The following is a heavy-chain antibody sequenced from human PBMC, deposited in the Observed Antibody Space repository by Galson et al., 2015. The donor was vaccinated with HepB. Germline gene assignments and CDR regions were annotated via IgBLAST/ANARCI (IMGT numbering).Heavy chain of an antibody. J-gene: IGHJ6*02. CDR2: ISGSGGST. CDR3: AKDDGGGSCCYGMDV. V-gene: IGHV3-23*01. Sequence: SLRLSCAASGFTFSSYAMSWVRQAPGKGLEWVSAISGSGGSTHYADSVKGRFTISRDNSKNTLYLQMNSLRAEDTAVYYCAKDDGGGSCCYGMDVWGQGTTVTVSS. CDR1: GFTFSSYA. D-gene: IGHD2-15*01.